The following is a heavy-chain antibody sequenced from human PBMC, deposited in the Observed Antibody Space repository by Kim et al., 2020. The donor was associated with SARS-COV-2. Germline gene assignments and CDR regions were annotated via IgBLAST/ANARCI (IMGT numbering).Heavy chain of an antibody. CDR3: ARTRAVVPAAIRIAAAGRPLFDY. Sequence: SVKVSCKASGGTFSSYAISWVRQAPGQGLEWMGGIIPIFGTANYAQKFQGRVTITADESTSTAYMELSSLRSEDTAVYYCARTRAVVPAAIRIAAAGRPLFDYWGQGTLVTVSS. J-gene: IGHJ4*02. CDR2: IIPIFGTA. D-gene: IGHD2-2*02. V-gene: IGHV1-69*13. CDR1: GGTFSSYA.